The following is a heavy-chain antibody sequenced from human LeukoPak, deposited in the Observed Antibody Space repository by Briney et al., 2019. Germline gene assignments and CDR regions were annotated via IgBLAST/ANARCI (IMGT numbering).Heavy chain of an antibody. Sequence: GGSLRLSYAASGFTVSSNFMNWVRQAPGKGLEWVSDYADPVKGRFTISRDNSKNTLYLQMNSLRAEDTAVYYCARDLLGGGTFDIWGQGTMVTVSS. V-gene: IGHV3-53*01. CDR3: ARDLLGGGTFDI. D-gene: IGHD3-16*01. CDR1: GFTVSSNF. J-gene: IGHJ3*02.